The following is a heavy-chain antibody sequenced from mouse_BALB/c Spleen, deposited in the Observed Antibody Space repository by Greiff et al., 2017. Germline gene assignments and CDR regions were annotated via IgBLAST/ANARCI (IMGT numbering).Heavy chain of an antibody. J-gene: IGHJ2*01. D-gene: IGHD2-14*01. CDR1: GYSITSDYA. Sequence: EVQRVESGPGLVKPSQSLSLTCTVTGYSITSDYAWNWIRQFPGNKLEWMGYISYSGSTSYNPSLKSRISITRDTSKNQFFLQLNSVTTEDTATYYCARHYRFYYFDYWGQGTTLTVSS. CDR3: ARHYRFYYFDY. V-gene: IGHV3-2*02. CDR2: ISYSGST.